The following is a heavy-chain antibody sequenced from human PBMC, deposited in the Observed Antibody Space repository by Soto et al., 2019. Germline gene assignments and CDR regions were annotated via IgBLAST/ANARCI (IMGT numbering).Heavy chain of an antibody. D-gene: IGHD2-15*01. CDR2: ISSSSSYI. J-gene: IGHJ6*02. V-gene: IGHV3-21*01. CDR1: GFTFSSYS. Sequence: GGSLRLSCAASGFTFSSYSMNWVRQAPGKGLEWVSSISSSSSYIYYADSVKGRFTISRDNAKNSLYLQMNSLRAEDTAVYYCAREWWSPGFYYGMDVWGQGTTVTVSS. CDR3: AREWWSPGFYYGMDV.